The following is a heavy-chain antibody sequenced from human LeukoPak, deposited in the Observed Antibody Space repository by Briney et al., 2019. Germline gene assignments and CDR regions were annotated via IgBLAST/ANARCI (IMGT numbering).Heavy chain of an antibody. CDR1: GFTFSSYW. CDR2: ISGSGGST. CDR3: AKDLQQWLFDY. Sequence: GGSLRLSCAASGFTFSSYWMSWVRQAPGKGLEWVSAISGSGGSTYYADSVKGRLTISRDNSKNTLYLQMNSLRAEDTAVYYCAKDLQQWLFDYWGQGTLVTVSS. D-gene: IGHD6-19*01. J-gene: IGHJ4*02. V-gene: IGHV3-23*01.